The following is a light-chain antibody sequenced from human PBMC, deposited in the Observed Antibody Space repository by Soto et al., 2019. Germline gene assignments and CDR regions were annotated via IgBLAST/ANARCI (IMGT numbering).Light chain of an antibody. Sequence: QSALTQSPSASGSPGQSVTISCTGTSSDIGGYNYVSWYQQHPGKAPKLMIYEVTKRPSGVPDRFSASRSGNTASLTVSGLQAEDEADYYCSSFTGSNNLYVFGTGTKV. V-gene: IGLV2-8*01. CDR3: SSFTGSNNLYV. J-gene: IGLJ1*01. CDR2: EVT. CDR1: SSDIGGYNY.